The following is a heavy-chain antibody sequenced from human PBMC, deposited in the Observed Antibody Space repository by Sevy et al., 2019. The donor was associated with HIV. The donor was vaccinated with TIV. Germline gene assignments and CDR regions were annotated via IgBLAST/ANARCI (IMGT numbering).Heavy chain of an antibody. Sequence: ASVKVSCKASGYTFTRYDIYWVRQATGQGLEWMGWMNPNSGNTDEAQKFQGRVTMTRNTSISTAYMELSSLRSEDTAMYYCARGRRSYYDFSKGRFDYWGQGTLVTVSS. J-gene: IGHJ4*02. CDR3: ARGRRSYYDFSKGRFDY. CDR2: MNPNSGNT. D-gene: IGHD3-3*01. V-gene: IGHV1-8*01. CDR1: GYTFTRYD.